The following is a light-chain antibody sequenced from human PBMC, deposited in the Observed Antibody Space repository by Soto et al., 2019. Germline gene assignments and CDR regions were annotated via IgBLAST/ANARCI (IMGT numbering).Light chain of an antibody. Sequence: DIQMTQSHSTLSASVGDRVTITCRASQTISSSLAWYQQKPGKAPKPLIYSASSLESGVPSRFSGSGSGTEFTLTIRSLQPDDFATYFCQHMATFGQGTKVEIK. CDR1: QTISSS. J-gene: IGKJ1*01. V-gene: IGKV1-5*03. CDR2: SAS. CDR3: QHMAT.